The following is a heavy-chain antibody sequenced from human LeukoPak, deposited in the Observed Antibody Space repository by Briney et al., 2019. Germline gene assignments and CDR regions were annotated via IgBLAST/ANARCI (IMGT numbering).Heavy chain of an antibody. J-gene: IGHJ3*02. CDR2: IYHNGGT. CDR3: ARGESDYDAFDI. Sequence: SGTLSLTCAVSGGSISNSNWWSWVRQPPGKGLEWVGEIYHNGGTNYNPSLKSRVTISVDKSKNQFSLKLSSVTAADTAVYYCARGESDYDAFDIWGQGTMVTVSS. D-gene: IGHD3/OR15-3a*01. V-gene: IGHV4-4*02. CDR1: GGSISNSNW.